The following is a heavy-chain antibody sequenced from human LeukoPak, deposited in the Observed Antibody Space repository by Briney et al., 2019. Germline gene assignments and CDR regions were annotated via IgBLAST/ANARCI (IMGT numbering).Heavy chain of an antibody. CDR2: IYYSAST. CDR3: ARVGRELLDAFDI. J-gene: IGHJ3*02. Sequence: PSETLSLTCTVSGGSISSYYWSWIRQPPGEGREWIGYIYYSASTNYNPSLKSRVTISVDTSKNQFSLKLSSVTAADTAVYYCARVGRELLDAFDIWGQGTMVTVSS. D-gene: IGHD1-26*01. CDR1: GGSISSYY. V-gene: IGHV4-59*01.